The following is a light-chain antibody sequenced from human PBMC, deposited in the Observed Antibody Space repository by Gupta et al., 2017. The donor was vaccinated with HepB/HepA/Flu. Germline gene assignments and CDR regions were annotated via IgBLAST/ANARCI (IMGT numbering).Light chain of an antibody. V-gene: IGKV3-15*01. CDR3: QQYNTWLRT. CDR2: GAS. Sequence: EIVMTQSPATLSVSPGERATLSCRASQSVSSNLAWYQQKPGQAPRLLIYGASTRATGIPARFRGSGSGTEFTLTISSMKSEDFAVYYCQQYNTWLRTLGQGTRLEIK. J-gene: IGKJ5*01. CDR1: QSVSSN.